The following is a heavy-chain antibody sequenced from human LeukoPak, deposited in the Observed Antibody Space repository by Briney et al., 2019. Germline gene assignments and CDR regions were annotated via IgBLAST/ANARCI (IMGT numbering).Heavy chain of an antibody. V-gene: IGHV3-23*01. Sequence: GASLRLSCAASGFTFSTYGMSWVRQAPGKGLEWVSGIGGSGVATYYADSVKGRFTISRDNSKSTLYLQMNSLRAEDTAVYYCAKFSAVWGTFDYWGQGILVTVSS. D-gene: IGHD3-16*01. CDR3: AKFSAVWGTFDY. CDR1: GFTFSTYG. CDR2: IGGSGVAT. J-gene: IGHJ4*02.